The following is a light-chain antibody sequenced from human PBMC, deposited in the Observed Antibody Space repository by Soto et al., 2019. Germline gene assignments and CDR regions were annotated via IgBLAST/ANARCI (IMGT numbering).Light chain of an antibody. V-gene: IGKV3-15*01. CDR1: QSVSNN. J-gene: IGKJ1*01. CDR3: QQYDNWPTWT. Sequence: ETVMTQSPATLSVSPGESATLSCRASQSVSNNLAWYQQKAGQAPRLLIYGASARATGIPARFSGSGSGTDFTLTISSLQSEDFAVYYCQQYDNWPTWTGGQGTEVEI. CDR2: GAS.